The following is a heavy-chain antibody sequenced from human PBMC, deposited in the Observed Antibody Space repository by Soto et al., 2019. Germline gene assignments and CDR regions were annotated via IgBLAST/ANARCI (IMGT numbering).Heavy chain of an antibody. CDR1: GDNVFRNGVA. CDR2: TYHRSKWDN. CDR3: ARGKNSAFDI. J-gene: IGHJ3*02. V-gene: IGHV6-1*01. D-gene: IGHD1-7*01. Sequence: QVPLQQSGPGLVQPSQTLSLTCAISGDNVFRNGVAWNWVRQSPSRGLEWLGRTYHRSKWDNEDAVYEKGRSTLNSDTSNNQLALQLYSVTPENSAFYYGARGKNSAFDIWGQGTLVIVSS.